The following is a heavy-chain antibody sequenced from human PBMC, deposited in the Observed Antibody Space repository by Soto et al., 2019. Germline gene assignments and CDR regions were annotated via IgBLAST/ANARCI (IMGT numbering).Heavy chain of an antibody. CDR2: INWNSVSL. J-gene: IGHJ6*02. V-gene: IGHV3-9*01. CDR1: GFTFDEYA. Sequence: GGSLRLSCAASGFTFDEYAMHWVRQAPGKGLKWVSGINWNSVSLGYADSVKGRLTISRDNTKNSLYLQMNSLRAEDTALYFCAKDINSNYGGYGMDVWGQGTTGTVS. CDR3: AKDINSNYGGYGMDV. D-gene: IGHD4-4*01.